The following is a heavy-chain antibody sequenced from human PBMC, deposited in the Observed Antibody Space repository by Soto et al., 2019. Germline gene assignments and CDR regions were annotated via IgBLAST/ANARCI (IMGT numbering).Heavy chain of an antibody. J-gene: IGHJ4*02. D-gene: IGHD3-10*01. Sequence: GESLKISCAASGFTFSDYYMSWLRQAPGKGLEWVSYISSSGSTIYYPDSVKGRFTISRDNAKNALYLKMNSLRAEDTAVYYCARGMGPYGSEDFDYWGQGTLVTVSS. V-gene: IGHV3-11*01. CDR3: ARGMGPYGSEDFDY. CDR2: ISSSGSTI. CDR1: GFTFSDYY.